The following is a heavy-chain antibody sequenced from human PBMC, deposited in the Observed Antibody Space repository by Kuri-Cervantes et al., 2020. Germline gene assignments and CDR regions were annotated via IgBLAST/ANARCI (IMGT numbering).Heavy chain of an antibody. J-gene: IGHJ6*02. CDR2: ISGGGSSS. V-gene: IGHV3-23*01. CDR1: GFTFGNYA. CDR3: ARDSGMDV. Sequence: GGSLRLSCAASGFTFGNYAMSWVRQAPGQGLEWVSAISGGGSSSYYADSVKGRFTISRDNSKNMLYLQMNSLRAEDTAVYYCARDSGMDVWGQGTTVTVSS.